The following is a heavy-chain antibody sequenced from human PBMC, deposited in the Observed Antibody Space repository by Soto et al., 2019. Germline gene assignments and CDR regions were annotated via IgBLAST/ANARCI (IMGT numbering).Heavy chain of an antibody. V-gene: IGHV3-48*01. CDR2: ISSSSSTI. Sequence: EVQLVESGGGLVQPGGSLRLSCAASGFTFSSYSMNWVRQAPGKGLEVVSYISSSSSTIYYADSVKGRFTISRDNAKNSLYLQMNSLRAVDTAVYYCARGAYDYDGSGLSYWGQGTLGTVSS. CDR1: GFTFSSYS. CDR3: ARGAYDYDGSGLSY. D-gene: IGHD3-22*01. J-gene: IGHJ4*02.